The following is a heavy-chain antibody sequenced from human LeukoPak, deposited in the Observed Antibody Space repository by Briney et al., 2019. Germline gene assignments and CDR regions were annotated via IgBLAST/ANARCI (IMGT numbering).Heavy chain of an antibody. J-gene: IGHJ3*02. V-gene: IGHV3-23*01. D-gene: IGHD5-24*01. Sequence: PGGSLRLSCAASGFTFSSYAMSWVRQAPGKGLEWVSAISGSGGSTYYADSVKGRFTISRDNAKNSLYLQMNSLRAEDTAVYYCASPGWLHPRVAFDIWGQGTMVTVSS. CDR1: GFTFSSYA. CDR2: ISGSGGST. CDR3: ASPGWLHPRVAFDI.